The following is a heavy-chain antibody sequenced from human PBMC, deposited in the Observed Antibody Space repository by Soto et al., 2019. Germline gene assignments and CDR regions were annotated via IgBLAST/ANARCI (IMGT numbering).Heavy chain of an antibody. CDR2: ISTYTGNT. D-gene: IGHD3-10*01. V-gene: IGHV1-18*01. CDR3: ARGYYYGSGRPTPGGMDV. Sequence: QVHLVQSGAEVKKPGASVKVSCKASGYTFTNYDINWVRQAPGQGLERMGWISTYTGNTNYAQKLQGRVTMTTDTSTSTAYMELRSLRSDDTAVYYWARGYYYGSGRPTPGGMDVWGQGTTVTVSS. CDR1: GYTFTNYD. J-gene: IGHJ6*02.